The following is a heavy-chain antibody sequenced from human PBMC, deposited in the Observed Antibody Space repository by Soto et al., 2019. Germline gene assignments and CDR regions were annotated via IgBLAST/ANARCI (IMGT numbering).Heavy chain of an antibody. J-gene: IGHJ4*02. V-gene: IGHV1-69*19. CDR2: ISPMFGAA. CDR1: GGTFNTYA. D-gene: IGHD3-10*01. CDR3: AREVQVHTPAFVY. Sequence: QVQLVQSGAEMKKPGSSVKVSCQSSGGTFNTYAMNWVRQAPGQGPEWMGDISPMFGAANYAPTFQGRVTITADESTGTSYMQLSRFTSEDTALYFCAREVQVHTPAFVYWGQGTLVTVSS.